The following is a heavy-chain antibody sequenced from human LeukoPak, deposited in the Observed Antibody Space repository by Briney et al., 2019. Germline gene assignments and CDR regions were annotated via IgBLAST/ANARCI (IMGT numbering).Heavy chain of an antibody. Sequence: GGSLRLSCAASGFTFSRHSINWVRQAPGKGLEWVSSISSSSSYIYYADSVKGRFTISRDNTKNSLYLQMNSLRAEDTAVYYCAKDGGSDPDSFDIWGQGTMVTVSS. CDR1: GFTFSRHS. CDR2: ISSSSSYI. V-gene: IGHV3-21*01. D-gene: IGHD2-15*01. J-gene: IGHJ3*02. CDR3: AKDGGSDPDSFDI.